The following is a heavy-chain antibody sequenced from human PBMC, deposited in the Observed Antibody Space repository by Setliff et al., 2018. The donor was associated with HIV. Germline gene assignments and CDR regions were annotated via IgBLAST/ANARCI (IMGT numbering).Heavy chain of an antibody. D-gene: IGHD6-19*01. CDR3: ARVLPYNSALDK. J-gene: IGHJ4*02. Sequence: GGSLRLSCAASGFTFDDYAMYWVRQTPGKGLEWVSTLYGSGDTYHADSVKGRFTLSRDTSKNTMFLQMNSLRHEDTALYYCARVLPYNSALDKWGQGTLVTVSS. CDR1: GFTFDDYA. CDR2: LYGSGDT. V-gene: IGHV3-66*02.